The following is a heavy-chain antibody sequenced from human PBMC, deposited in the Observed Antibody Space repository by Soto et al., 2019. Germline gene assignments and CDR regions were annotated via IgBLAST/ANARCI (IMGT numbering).Heavy chain of an antibody. Sequence: PSETLSLTCAVHGGSFSGYYWSWIRQPPGKGLEWIGEINHSGSTNYNPSLKSRVTISVDTSKNQFSLKLSSVTAADTAVYYCARGGYYYDSSGYYFAWGQGTLVTVSS. J-gene: IGHJ5*02. CDR1: GGSFSGYY. CDR3: ARGGYYYDSSGYYFA. CDR2: INHSGST. V-gene: IGHV4-34*01. D-gene: IGHD3-22*01.